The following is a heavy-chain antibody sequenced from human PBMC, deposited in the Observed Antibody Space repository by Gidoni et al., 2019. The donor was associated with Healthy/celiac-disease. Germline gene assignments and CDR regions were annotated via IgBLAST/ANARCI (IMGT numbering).Heavy chain of an antibody. D-gene: IGHD2-15*01. CDR3: ARRRPTRSIDY. CDR1: GFTFSSYW. J-gene: IGHJ4*02. V-gene: IGHV3-74*01. CDR2: INSAGRST. Sequence: EVQLVESGGGVVQPGESLRLSCAASGFTFSSYWMHCVRQAPGKVLVWVSRINSAGRSTSDADSVKGRFTISRDNAKTTLYLQMNSLRAEDTAVYYCARRRPTRSIDYWGQGTLVTVSS.